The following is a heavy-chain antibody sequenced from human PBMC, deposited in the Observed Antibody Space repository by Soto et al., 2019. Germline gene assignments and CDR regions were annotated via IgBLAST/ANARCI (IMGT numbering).Heavy chain of an antibody. V-gene: IGHV4-34*01. D-gene: IGHD3-10*01. CDR3: ARGRVVRGATGYYYGMDV. Sequence: PSETLSLTCAVYGGSFSGYYWSWIRQPPGKGLEWIGEINHSGSTNYNPSLKSRVTISVDTSKNQFSLKLSSVTAADTAVYYCARGRVVRGATGYYYGMDVWGQGTTVTVSS. CDR1: GGSFSGYY. CDR2: INHSGST. J-gene: IGHJ6*02.